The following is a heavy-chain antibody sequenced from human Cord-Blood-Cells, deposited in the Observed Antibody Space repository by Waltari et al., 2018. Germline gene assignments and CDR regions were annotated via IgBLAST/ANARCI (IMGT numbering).Heavy chain of an antibody. J-gene: IGHJ6*03. V-gene: IGHV4-34*01. CDR2: INHSGST. Sequence: QVQLQQWGAGLLKPSETLSLTCAVYGGSFSGYYWSWIRQPPGKGLEWIGEINHSGSTNYNPSLKSRVTISVDTSKNQFSLKLSSVTAADTAVYYCAISYYYYYYMDVWGKGTTVTVSS. CDR1: GGSFSGYY. CDR3: AISYYYYYYMDV.